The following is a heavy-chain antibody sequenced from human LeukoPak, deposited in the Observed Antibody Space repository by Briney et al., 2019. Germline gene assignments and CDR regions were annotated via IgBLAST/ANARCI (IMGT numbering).Heavy chain of an antibody. Sequence: GGSLRLSCAASGFTFSNYDMIWVRQAPGKGLEWVSGISGSGAGTYYADSVKGRFTISRDNSKNTLYLQMNSLRAEDTAVYYCARRVGGGTFDPWGQGTLVTVSS. V-gene: IGHV3-23*01. J-gene: IGHJ5*02. CDR3: ARRVGGGTFDP. CDR2: ISGSGAGT. CDR1: GFTFSNYD. D-gene: IGHD3-16*01.